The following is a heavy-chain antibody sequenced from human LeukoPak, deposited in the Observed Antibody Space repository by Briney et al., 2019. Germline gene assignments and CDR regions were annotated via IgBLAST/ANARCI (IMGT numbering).Heavy chain of an antibody. Sequence: PVGSLRLSCSASGFTFSSYAMHWVRQAPGKGLEYVAAISSNGGTTYYADSVKGRFTISRDNSKNMLYLQMSSLRAEDTAVYYCVPYTYGPPLFDYWGQGTLVTVSS. V-gene: IGHV3-64D*06. CDR2: ISSNGGTT. CDR3: VPYTYGPPLFDY. CDR1: GFTFSSYA. J-gene: IGHJ4*02. D-gene: IGHD5-18*01.